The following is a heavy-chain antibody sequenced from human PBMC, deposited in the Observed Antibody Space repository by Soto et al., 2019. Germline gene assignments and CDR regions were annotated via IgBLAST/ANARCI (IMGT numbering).Heavy chain of an antibody. CDR2: VYYTGST. Sequence: QVQLQESGPGLVKPSETLSLTCTVSGGSIFSYFWHWVRQPPGKGLEWIGYVYYTGSTQYNPSLNSPVPISLDTSENHFSLKLGSLTAADTAIYYCARANYYYGMDVWGQGTTVTVSS. CDR3: ARANYYYGMDV. V-gene: IGHV4-59*01. CDR1: GGSIFSYF. J-gene: IGHJ6*02.